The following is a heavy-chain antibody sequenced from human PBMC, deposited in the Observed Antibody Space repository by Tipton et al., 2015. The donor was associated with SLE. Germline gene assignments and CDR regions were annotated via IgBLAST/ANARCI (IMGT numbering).Heavy chain of an antibody. J-gene: IGHJ4*02. D-gene: IGHD6-13*01. Sequence: TLSLTCTVPGGSISSSSYYWGWIRQPPGKGLEWIGSIYYSGSTYYNPSLKSRVTISVDTSKNQFSLKLSSVTAADTAVYYCAMIAAAEDYWGQGTLVTVSS. CDR2: IYYSGST. V-gene: IGHV4-39*01. CDR1: GGSISSSSYY. CDR3: AMIAAAEDY.